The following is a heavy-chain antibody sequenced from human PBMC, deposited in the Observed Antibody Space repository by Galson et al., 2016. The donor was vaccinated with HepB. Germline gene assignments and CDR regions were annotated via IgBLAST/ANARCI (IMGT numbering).Heavy chain of an antibody. V-gene: IGHV3-74*01. J-gene: IGHJ4*02. CDR3: ARGGSRPIDY. CDR1: GFTFSSHW. CDR2: INTDGSST. Sequence: SLRLSCAASGFTFSSHWMHWVRQAPGKGLVWVSRINTDGSSTSYADSVKGRFTISRDNAKNTLYLQMNSPRAEDTAVYYCARGGSRPIDYWGQGTLVTVAS. D-gene: IGHD1-26*01.